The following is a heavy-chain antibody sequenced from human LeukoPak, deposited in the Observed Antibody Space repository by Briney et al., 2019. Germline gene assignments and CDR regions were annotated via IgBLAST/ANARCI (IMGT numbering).Heavy chain of an antibody. CDR1: GDSISSSSYS. D-gene: IGHD2-2*01. CDR2: TYSSGSS. J-gene: IGHJ4*02. CDR3: ATLTVVVASPVVG. Sequence: SETLSLTCTVSGDSISSSSYSWAWIRQPPGKGLEWIGNTYSSGSSYYNPSLKSRVTMSVDTSKNQFSLKLSSVTAADTALYYCATLTVVVASPVVGWGQGTLVTVSS. V-gene: IGHV4-39*01.